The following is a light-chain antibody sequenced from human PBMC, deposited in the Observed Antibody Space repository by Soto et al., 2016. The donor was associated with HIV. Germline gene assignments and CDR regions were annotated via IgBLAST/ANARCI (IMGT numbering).Light chain of an antibody. CDR3: QAWDSRTVV. J-gene: IGLJ3*02. CDR2: EDT. CDR1: KLGDKY. Sequence: SFELTQPPSVSVSPGQTTSITRSGDKLGDKYTAWYQQRPGHSPILVIYEDTKRPSGIPERISGSNSGNTATLTISGTQAMDEADYYCQAWDSRTVVFGGGTKLTVL. V-gene: IGLV3-1*01.